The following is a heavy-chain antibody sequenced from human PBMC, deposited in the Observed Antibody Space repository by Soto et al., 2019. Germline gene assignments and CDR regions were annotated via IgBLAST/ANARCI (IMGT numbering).Heavy chain of an antibody. D-gene: IGHD4-4*01. Sequence: EVQLVESGGGLVKPGGSLRLSCAASGFTFNNAWMNWVRQAPGKGLEWVGRIRSTADGGTIDYAAPVKDRFTISSDDSKNTLHLQMNSLKTEDTAVYYCTTEPDYSNYFDYWGQGTLVTVSS. CDR1: GFTFNNAW. CDR2: IRSTADGGTI. J-gene: IGHJ4*02. CDR3: TTEPDYSNYFDY. V-gene: IGHV3-15*07.